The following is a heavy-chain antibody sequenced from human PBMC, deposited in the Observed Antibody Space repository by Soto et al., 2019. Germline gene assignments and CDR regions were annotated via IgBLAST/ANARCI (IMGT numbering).Heavy chain of an antibody. CDR3: ARRSGRNNWFDP. D-gene: IGHD1-26*01. J-gene: IGHJ5*02. CDR2: IYPGDSDT. CDR1: GYSFTSYW. V-gene: IGHV5-51*01. Sequence: GGSLRLSCKGSGYSFTSYWIGWVRQMPGKGLEWMGIIYPGDSDTRHSPSFQGQVTISADKSISTAYLQWSSLKASDTAMYYCARRSGRNNWFDPWGQGTLVTVSS.